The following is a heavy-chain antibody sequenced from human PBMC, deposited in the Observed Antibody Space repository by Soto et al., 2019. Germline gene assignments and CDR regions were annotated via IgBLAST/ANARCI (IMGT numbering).Heavy chain of an antibody. D-gene: IGHD3-3*01. CDR1: GCSISSYY. V-gene: IGHV4-59*08. CDR2: IHYSGST. Sequence: TSETLSLTCTFSGCSISSYYWSWIRQPPGKGLEWIGYIHYSGSTKYNPSLKSRVTISADTSKNQFSLKLSSVTAADTAVYYCARGHYDFWSGYFATIDYWGQGTLVTVSS. J-gene: IGHJ4*02. CDR3: ARGHYDFWSGYFATIDY.